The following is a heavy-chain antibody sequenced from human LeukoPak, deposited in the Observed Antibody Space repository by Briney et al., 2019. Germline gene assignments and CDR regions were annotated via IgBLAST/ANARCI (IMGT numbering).Heavy chain of an antibody. Sequence: SETLSLTCAVYGGSFSGYYWSWIRQPPGKGLEWIGEINHSGSTNYNPSLKSRVTISVDTSKNQFSLKLSSVTAADTAVYYCAISSIGNLYYYYYMDVWGKGTTVTISS. CDR1: GGSFSGYY. CDR3: AISSIGNLYYYYYMDV. CDR2: INHSGST. J-gene: IGHJ6*03. V-gene: IGHV4-34*01. D-gene: IGHD6-6*01.